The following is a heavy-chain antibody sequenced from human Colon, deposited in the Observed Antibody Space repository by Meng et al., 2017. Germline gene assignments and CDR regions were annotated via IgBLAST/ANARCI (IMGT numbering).Heavy chain of an antibody. CDR1: GASLSVNSY. D-gene: IGHD4-23*01. CDR3: ARHGGYYQDF. V-gene: IGHV4-4*02. J-gene: IGHJ4*02. CDR2: IDHRGSA. Sequence: QVQLQASGPGLVTPSETLSRACSVSGASLSVNSYWCWVRQPPGRGLEWIGQIDHRGSAYYRPSLNSRVTMSLDKSRNQFSLRLTSVTAADTAVYYCARHGGYYQDFWGQGTLVTVSS.